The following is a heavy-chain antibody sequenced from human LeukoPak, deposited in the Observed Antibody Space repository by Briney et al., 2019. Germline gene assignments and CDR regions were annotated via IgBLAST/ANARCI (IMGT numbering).Heavy chain of an antibody. CDR3: ARDQGPYDFWSLLDY. CDR1: GFMFSSYS. J-gene: IGHJ4*02. CDR2: ISAAGSFI. V-gene: IGHV3-21*01. Sequence: GGSLRLSCEASGFMFSSYSMNWVRQAPGKGLEWVSSISAAGSFIYYANSVKGRFTISRDNAEGSLYLQMNSLRVEDTAVYFCARDQGPYDFWSLLDYWGQGTLVTVSS. D-gene: IGHD3-3*01.